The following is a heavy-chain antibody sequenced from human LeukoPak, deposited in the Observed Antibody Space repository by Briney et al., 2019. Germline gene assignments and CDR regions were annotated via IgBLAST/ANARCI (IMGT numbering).Heavy chain of an antibody. Sequence: SETLSLTCAVYDGSFSGYYWGWIRQPPGKGLEWIGSIYYSGSTYYNPSLKSRATISVDTSKNQFSLKLRSVTAADTAVYYCARRGYDILTGYWDAFDIWGQGTMVTVSS. CDR2: IYYSGST. D-gene: IGHD3-9*01. V-gene: IGHV4-39*01. CDR3: ARRGYDILTGYWDAFDI. CDR1: DGSFSGYY. J-gene: IGHJ3*02.